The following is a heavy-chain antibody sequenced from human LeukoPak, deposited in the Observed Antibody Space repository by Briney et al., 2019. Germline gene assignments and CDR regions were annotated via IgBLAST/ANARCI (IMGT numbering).Heavy chain of an antibody. Sequence: GGSLRLSCAASGFTFSSYSMKWVRQAPGKGLEWVSSISSSSSYIYYADSVKGRFTISRDNAKNSLYLQMNSLRAEDTAVYYCARDFIAALATDYWGQGTLVTVSS. CDR1: GFTFSSYS. J-gene: IGHJ4*02. V-gene: IGHV3-21*01. CDR3: ARDFIAALATDY. CDR2: ISSSSSYI. D-gene: IGHD6-6*01.